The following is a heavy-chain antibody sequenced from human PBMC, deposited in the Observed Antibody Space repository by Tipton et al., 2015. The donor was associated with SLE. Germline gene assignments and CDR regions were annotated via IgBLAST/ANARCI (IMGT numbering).Heavy chain of an antibody. Sequence: TLSLTCTVSGGSISSSNQYWSWIRQPPGKGLEWIGEINDSGSTDYNPSLESRVTISVDTSKSQFSLNVTSVTAADTAVYYCARHSGNFRIWGQGTMVTVS. CDR3: ARHSGNFRI. CDR1: GGSISSSNQY. CDR2: INDSGST. J-gene: IGHJ3*02. D-gene: IGHD1-26*01. V-gene: IGHV4-39*01.